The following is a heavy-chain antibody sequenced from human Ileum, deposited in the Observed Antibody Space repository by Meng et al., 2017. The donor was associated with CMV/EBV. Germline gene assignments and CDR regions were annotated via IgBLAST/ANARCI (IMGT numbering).Heavy chain of an antibody. CDR2: IRYVASNE. CDR3: ATPPWGSAIKRCGWFDP. J-gene: IGHJ5*02. D-gene: IGHD3-16*01. Sequence: GGSLTLSCAVSGFTFSSYGMHWVRQAPGKGQEWVAFIRYVASNEYYAGSVKGRFTISRDNSKITLYLQMNTLVPDDTTVDYCATPPWGSAIKRCGWFDPWGQGTLVTVSS. CDR1: GFTFSSYG. V-gene: IGHV3-30*02.